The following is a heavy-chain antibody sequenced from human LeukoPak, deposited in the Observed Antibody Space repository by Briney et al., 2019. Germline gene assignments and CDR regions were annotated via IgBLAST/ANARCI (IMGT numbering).Heavy chain of an antibody. Sequence: ASVKVSCKASGYTFTGYYMHWVRQAPGQGLEWMGWIDPNSGGTNYAQKFQGRVTMTRDTSISTAYMELSRLRSDDTAVYYCARGLLVDYYGSLFRGSWFDPWGQGTLVTVSS. CDR3: ARGLLVDYYGSLFRGSWFDP. J-gene: IGHJ5*02. CDR2: IDPNSGGT. CDR1: GYTFTGYY. V-gene: IGHV1-2*02. D-gene: IGHD3-10*01.